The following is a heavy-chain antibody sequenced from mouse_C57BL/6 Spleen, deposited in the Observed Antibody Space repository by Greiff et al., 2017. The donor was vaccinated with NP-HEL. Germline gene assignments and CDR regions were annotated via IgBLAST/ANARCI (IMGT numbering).Heavy chain of an antibody. CDR3: TTGYYGSSSNYFDY. J-gene: IGHJ2*01. V-gene: IGHV14-1*01. Sequence: VQLQQSGAELVRPGASVKLSCTASGFNIKDYYMHWVKQRPEQGLEWIGRIDPEDGDTEYAPKFQGKATMTADTSSNTAYLQLSSLTSEDTAVYYCTTGYYGSSSNYFDYWGQGTTLTVSS. CDR2: IDPEDGDT. D-gene: IGHD1-1*01. CDR1: GFNIKDYY.